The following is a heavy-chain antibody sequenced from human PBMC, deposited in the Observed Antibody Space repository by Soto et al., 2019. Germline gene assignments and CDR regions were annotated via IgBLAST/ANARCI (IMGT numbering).Heavy chain of an antibody. Sequence: SETLSLTCAVSGGSISSGGYSWSWIRQPPGKGLEWIGYIYHSGSTYYNPSLKSRVTISVDRSKNQFSLKLSSVTAADTAVYYCAKGPPLGYWGQGTLVTVSS. J-gene: IGHJ4*02. CDR2: IYHSGST. CDR3: AKGPPLGY. CDR1: GGSISSGGYS. V-gene: IGHV4-30-2*01.